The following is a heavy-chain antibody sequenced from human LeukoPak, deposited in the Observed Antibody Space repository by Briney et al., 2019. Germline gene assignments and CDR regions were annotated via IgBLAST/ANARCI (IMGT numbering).Heavy chain of an antibody. V-gene: IGHV3-74*01. CDR2: INTDGSST. J-gene: IGHJ4*02. D-gene: IGHD4-17*01. CDR3: ASWTGDYGDYADY. CDR1: GFTFSSYW. Sequence: PGGSLRLSCAASGFTFSSYWMHWVRQAPGKGLVWVSRINTDGSSTSYADSVKGRFTISRDNAKNTLYLQMNSLRAEDTAVYYCASWTGDYGDYADYWGQGTLVTVSS.